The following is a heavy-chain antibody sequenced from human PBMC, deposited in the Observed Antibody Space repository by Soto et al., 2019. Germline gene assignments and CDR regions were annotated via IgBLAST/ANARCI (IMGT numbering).Heavy chain of an antibody. CDR1: GGTFSSYA. V-gene: IGHV1-69*01. CDR3: ASHFGWIAARPRGQPYYYYGMDV. CDR2: IIPIFGTA. Sequence: QVQLVQSGAEVKKPGSSVKVSCKASGGTFSSYAISWVRQAPGQGLEWMGGIIPIFGTANYAQKFQGRVTITAVESTSTAYMELSSLSSEDTAVYYCASHFGWIAARPRGQPYYYYGMDVWSQGTTVTVSS. D-gene: IGHD6-6*01. J-gene: IGHJ6*02.